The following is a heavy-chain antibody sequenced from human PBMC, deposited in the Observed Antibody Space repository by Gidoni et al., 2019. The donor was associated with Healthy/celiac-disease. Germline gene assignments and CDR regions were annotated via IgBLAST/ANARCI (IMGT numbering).Heavy chain of an antibody. CDR1: GFTFSSYG. Sequence: QVQLVESGGGVVQPGRSLRLSCAASGFTFSSYGMHWVRQAPGQGLEWVAVISYDGSNKYYADSVKGRFTISRDNSKNTLYLQMNSLRAEDTAVYYCAKDLGEYCSGGSCRYYYYGMDVWGQGTTVTVSS. V-gene: IGHV3-30*18. J-gene: IGHJ6*02. CDR2: ISYDGSNK. CDR3: AKDLGEYCSGGSCRYYYYGMDV. D-gene: IGHD2-15*01.